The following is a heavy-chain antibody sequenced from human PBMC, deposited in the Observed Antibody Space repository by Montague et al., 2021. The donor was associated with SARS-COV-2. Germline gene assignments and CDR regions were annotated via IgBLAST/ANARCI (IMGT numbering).Heavy chain of an antibody. V-gene: IGHV3-23*01. CDR2: INGGGST. J-gene: IGHJ4*02. CDR1: GFTVSTAV. CDR3: AKGRGTSCSDY. Sequence: SLRLSCAASGFTVSTAVVSWVRQAPGKGLEWVSTINGGGSTYYADSMRGRFTISRDNSESTLYLQMNSLRAEDTAIYYCAKGRGTSCSDYWGQGTLVTVSS. D-gene: IGHD2-15*01.